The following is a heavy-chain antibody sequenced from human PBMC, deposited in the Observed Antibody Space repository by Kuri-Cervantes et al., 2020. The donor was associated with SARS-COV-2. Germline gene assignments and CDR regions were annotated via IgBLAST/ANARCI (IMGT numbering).Heavy chain of an antibody. V-gene: IGHV1-45*02. CDR1: AHACTYRR. J-gene: IGHJ3*02. CDR2: ITAFNGNT. Sequence: SGDTVPYKPSAHACTYRRLHWVRQAPGQALEWMGWITAFNGNTEYAQKVLDRVTITADRSINTAYMELSSLRSQDTAMYFCATQRCSNGVRYSHDAFDIWGEGARVTVSS. D-gene: IGHD2-8*01. CDR3: ATQRCSNGVRYSHDAFDI.